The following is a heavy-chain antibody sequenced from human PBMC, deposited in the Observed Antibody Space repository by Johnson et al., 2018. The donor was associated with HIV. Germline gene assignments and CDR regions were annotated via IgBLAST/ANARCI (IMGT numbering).Heavy chain of an antibody. J-gene: IGHJ3*02. D-gene: IGHD3-22*01. V-gene: IGHV3-64*07. CDR1: GFTFNTYA. CDR2: ISRDGGST. CDR3: ARVRSIYYYDSSGLDAFDI. Sequence: VQLVESGGGLVQPGRSLRLSCAASGFTFNTYAMHWVRQAPGNGLEYVSAISRDGGSTFYADSVKDRFTIFRDNSKSTLYLQMDSLRAEDLAVYFCARVRSIYYYDSSGLDAFDIWGQGTMVTVSS.